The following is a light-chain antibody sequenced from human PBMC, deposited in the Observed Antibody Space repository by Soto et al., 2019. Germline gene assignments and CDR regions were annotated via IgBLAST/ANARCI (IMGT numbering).Light chain of an antibody. CDR3: QSYDSSLSVV. J-gene: IGLJ2*01. CDR1: SSNIGAGYD. V-gene: IGLV1-40*01. Sequence: QSVLTQPPSVSGAQGQRVTISCTGSSSNIGAGYDVHWYQQLPGTAPKLLIDVNSNRPSGVPDRFSGSKSGTSASLAITGLQAEDEADYYCQSYDSSLSVVFGGGTKLTVL. CDR2: VNS.